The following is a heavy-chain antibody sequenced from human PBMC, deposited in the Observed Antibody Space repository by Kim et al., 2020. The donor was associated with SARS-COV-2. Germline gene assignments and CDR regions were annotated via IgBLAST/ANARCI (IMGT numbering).Heavy chain of an antibody. J-gene: IGHJ6*02. CDR1: GFTFTSYA. Sequence: GGSLRLSCAASGFTFTSYAMTWVRQAPGKGLEWVAAISGSGGTTYHADFVKGRFTISKDISKNTLDLQMSSLRVEDTAVYYCAKGDMKEAYTGYDYDYEYGMDVWGQGTTVTVAS. D-gene: IGHD5-12*01. CDR2: ISGSGGTT. V-gene: IGHV3-23*01. CDR3: AKGDMKEAYTGYDYDYEYGMDV.